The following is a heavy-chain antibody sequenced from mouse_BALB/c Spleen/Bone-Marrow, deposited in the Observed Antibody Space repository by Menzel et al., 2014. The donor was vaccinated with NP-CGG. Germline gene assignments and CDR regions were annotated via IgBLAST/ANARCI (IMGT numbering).Heavy chain of an antibody. CDR1: GYTFTDYA. J-gene: IGHJ4*01. Sequence: VMLVESGPEVVRPGVSVKISCKGSGYTFTDYAMHWVKQSHAKSLEWIGVISTYNGNTNYNQKFKGRATMTVDKSSSTAYIALAIFTSEYSHIYYCAISTMITTYAMHYWSQKPSLTVSS. D-gene: IGHD2-4*01. V-gene: IGHV1-67*01. CDR3: AISTMITTYAMHY. CDR2: ISTYNGNT.